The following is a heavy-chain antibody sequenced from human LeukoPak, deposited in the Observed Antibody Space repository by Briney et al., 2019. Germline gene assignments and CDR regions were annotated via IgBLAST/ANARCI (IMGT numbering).Heavy chain of an antibody. J-gene: IGHJ4*02. Sequence: ASETLSLTCAVYGGSFSGYYWSWIRQPPGKGLGWIGEINHSGSTNYNPSLKSRVTISVDTSKNQFSLKLSSVTAADTAVYYCARLSTMVRGVIIADYWGQGTLVTVSS. CDR1: GGSFSGYY. CDR2: INHSGST. D-gene: IGHD3-10*01. V-gene: IGHV4-34*01. CDR3: ARLSTMVRGVIIADY.